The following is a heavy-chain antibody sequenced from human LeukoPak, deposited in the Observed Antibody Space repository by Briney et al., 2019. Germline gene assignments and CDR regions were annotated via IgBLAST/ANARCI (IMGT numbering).Heavy chain of an antibody. CDR1: GGSFSGYY. D-gene: IGHD6-13*01. Sequence: SETLSLTCAVYGGSFSGYYWSWIRQPPGKGLEWIGEINHSGSTNYNPSLKSRVTISVDTSKNQFSLKLSSVTAADTAVYYCARVLWSGYSSSWGQGTLVTVSS. CDR3: ARVLWSGYSSS. CDR2: INHSGST. V-gene: IGHV4-34*01. J-gene: IGHJ4*02.